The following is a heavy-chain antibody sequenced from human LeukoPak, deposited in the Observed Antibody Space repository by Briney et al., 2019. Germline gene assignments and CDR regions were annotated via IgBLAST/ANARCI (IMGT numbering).Heavy chain of an antibody. V-gene: IGHV4-39*01. CDR1: GGSISSSSYY. Sequence: PSETLSLTCTVSGGSISSSSYYWGWIRQPPGKGLEWIVSIYYSGSTYYNPSLKSRVTISVDTSKNQFSLKLSSVTAADTAVYYCARRLEFFYWGQGTLVTVSS. CDR2: IYYSGST. J-gene: IGHJ4*02. CDR3: ARRLEFFY. D-gene: IGHD3-16*01.